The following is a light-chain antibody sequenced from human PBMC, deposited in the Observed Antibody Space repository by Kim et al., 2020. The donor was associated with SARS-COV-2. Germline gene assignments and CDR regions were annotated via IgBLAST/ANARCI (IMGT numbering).Light chain of an antibody. CDR2: SAS. CDR3: QQYNSYPLT. Sequence: ASVGDRVTITCRASPVIKSELAWYQQLPGKAPKRLIYSASTLQSGVPSRFSGSGSGTEFTLTINGLQPEDFGNYYCQQYNSYPLTFGEGTKVDIK. CDR1: PVIKSE. V-gene: IGKV1-9*01. J-gene: IGKJ4*01.